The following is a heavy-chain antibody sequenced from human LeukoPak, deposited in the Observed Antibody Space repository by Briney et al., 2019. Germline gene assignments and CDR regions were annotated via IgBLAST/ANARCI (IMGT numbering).Heavy chain of an antibody. J-gene: IGHJ4*02. D-gene: IGHD5-12*01. CDR2: ISMSTTTI. Sequence: PGGSLRLSCATSGFSFRDFYMGWTRQAPGKGLEWVSYISMSTTTIYYADSVKGRFTISRDDAKNSLFLQMNSLRAEDTAVYYCAKDIVAPGLFFDYWGQGTLVTVSS. CDR1: GFSFRDFY. V-gene: IGHV3-11*01. CDR3: AKDIVAPGLFFDY.